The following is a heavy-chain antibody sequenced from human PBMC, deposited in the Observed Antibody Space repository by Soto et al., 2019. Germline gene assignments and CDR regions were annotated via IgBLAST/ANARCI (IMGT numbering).Heavy chain of an antibody. CDR3: ASWLKGPDIGNYYYGMYV. CDR2: IMPIFRAP. D-gene: IGHD2-15*01. J-gene: IGHJ6*01. CDR1: GGAFSDYA. Sequence: QLVQSGAEVKKPGSSVKVSCKASGGAFSDYAFSWVRQAPGQGLEWLGGIMPIFRAPDYAQKFQGRVTITADEFTRTAYMEMNSLRSECTAVYYCASWLKGPDIGNYYYGMYVW. V-gene: IGHV1-69*12.